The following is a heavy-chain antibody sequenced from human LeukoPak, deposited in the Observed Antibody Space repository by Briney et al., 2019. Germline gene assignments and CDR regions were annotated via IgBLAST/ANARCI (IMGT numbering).Heavy chain of an antibody. CDR1: GYTFTSYD. CDR2: INPNSGGT. D-gene: IGHD3-16*01. V-gene: IGHV1-2*04. Sequence: ASVKVSCKASGYTFTSYDINWVRQATGQGLEWMGWINPNSGGTNYAQKFQGWVTMTRDTSISTAYMELSRLRSDDTAVYYCARSLGDYVWGSYWSLDYWGQGTLVTVSS. J-gene: IGHJ4*02. CDR3: ARSLGDYVWGSYWSLDY.